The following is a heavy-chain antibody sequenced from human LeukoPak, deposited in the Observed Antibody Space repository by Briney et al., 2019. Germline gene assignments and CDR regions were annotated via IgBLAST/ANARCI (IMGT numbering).Heavy chain of an antibody. CDR3: AKGGPYSDSSQSWFAP. J-gene: IGHJ5*02. CDR2: IRGSGVST. V-gene: IGHV3-23*01. Sequence: GGSLRLSCAASGFSFANYAMSWVRQAPGKGLEWVSSIRGSGVSTNYADSVKGRFTISRDNSKNTLSLQMNSLRAEDTALYYCAKGGPYSDSSQSWFAPWGQGTLVTVSS. D-gene: IGHD6-13*01. CDR1: GFSFANYA.